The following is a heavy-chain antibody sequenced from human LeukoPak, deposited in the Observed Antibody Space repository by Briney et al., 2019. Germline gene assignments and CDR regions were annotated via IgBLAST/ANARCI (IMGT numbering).Heavy chain of an antibody. D-gene: IGHD2-21*02. Sequence: SETLSLTCAVYGGSFSGYYWSWIRQPPGKGLEWIGEINHSGSANYNPSLKSRLTISVDTSKNQFSLKLSSVTAADTAVYYCARGDYCGGDCYSRPDHWGRGTLVTVSS. J-gene: IGHJ4*02. V-gene: IGHV4-34*01. CDR1: GGSFSGYY. CDR2: INHSGSA. CDR3: ARGDYCGGDCYSRPDH.